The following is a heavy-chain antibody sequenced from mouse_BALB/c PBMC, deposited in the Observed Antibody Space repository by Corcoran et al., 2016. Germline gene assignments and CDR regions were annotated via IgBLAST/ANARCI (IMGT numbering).Heavy chain of an antibody. D-gene: IGHD1-1*01. V-gene: IGHV3-6*02. CDR3: AREVYYGSSYCFAY. CDR1: GYSITSGFY. J-gene: IGHJ3*01. Sequence: VQLQESGPGLVKPSQSLSLTCSVTGYSITSGFYWNWIRQFPGNKLEWMGYIGYDGNNNYNPSLKNRVSITRDTSKNQFFLNLNSVTTEDTATYYCAREVYYGSSYCFAYWGQGTLVTVSA. CDR2: IGYDGNN.